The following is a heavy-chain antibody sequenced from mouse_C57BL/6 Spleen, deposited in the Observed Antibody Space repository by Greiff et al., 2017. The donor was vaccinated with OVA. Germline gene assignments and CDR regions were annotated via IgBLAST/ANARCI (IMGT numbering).Heavy chain of an antibody. CDR1: GYTFTSYW. CDR2: IDPSDSYT. Sequence: QSCKASGYTFTSYWMHWVKQRPGQGLEWIGEIDPSDSYTNYNQKFKGKSTLTVDKSSSTAYMQLSSLTSEDSAVYYCARGGNPWYFDVWGTGTTVTVSS. J-gene: IGHJ1*03. V-gene: IGHV1-69*01. CDR3: ARGGNPWYFDV. D-gene: IGHD2-1*01.